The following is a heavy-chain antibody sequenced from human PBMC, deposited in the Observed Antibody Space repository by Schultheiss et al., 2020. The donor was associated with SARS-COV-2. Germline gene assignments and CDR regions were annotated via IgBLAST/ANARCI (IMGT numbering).Heavy chain of an antibody. CDR2: IYYSTNT. CDR3: ARDRFLVDYGDHYYYYGMDV. V-gene: IGHV4-39*07. J-gene: IGHJ6*02. CDR1: GASISDSNYY. D-gene: IGHD4-17*01. Sequence: SETLSLTCTVSGASISDSNYYWAWIRQPPGKGLEWIGSIYYSTNTYYNPSLEGRVTISVDTSKNQFSLKLSSVTAADTAVYYCARDRFLVDYGDHYYYYGMDVWGQGTTVTVSS.